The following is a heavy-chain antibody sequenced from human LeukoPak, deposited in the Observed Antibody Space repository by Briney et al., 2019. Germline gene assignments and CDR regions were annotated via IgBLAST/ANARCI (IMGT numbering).Heavy chain of an antibody. CDR2: INHSGST. CDR1: GGSFSGYY. CDR3: ARGLWFGEL. D-gene: IGHD3-10*01. J-gene: IGHJ4*02. Sequence: SETLSLTCAVYGGSFSGYYWSWIRQPPGKGLEWIGEINHSGSTNYNPSLKSRVTISVDTSKNQFSLKLSSVTAADTAVYYRARGLWFGELWGQGTLVTVSS. V-gene: IGHV4-34*01.